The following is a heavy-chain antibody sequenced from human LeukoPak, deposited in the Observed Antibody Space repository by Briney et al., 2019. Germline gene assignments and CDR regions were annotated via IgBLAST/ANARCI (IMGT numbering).Heavy chain of an antibody. Sequence: GGSLRLSCAASGFIFSNYAVNWVRQAPGKGLEWVSAISGGSDFIYYAESVKGRFTISRDNSKSTVYLQMNSLRAEDTAVYYCAREGADYYYGSGTFDYWGQGTLVTVSS. V-gene: IGHV3-23*01. J-gene: IGHJ4*02. CDR3: AREGADYYYGSGTFDY. CDR1: GFIFSNYA. CDR2: ISGGSDFI. D-gene: IGHD3-10*01.